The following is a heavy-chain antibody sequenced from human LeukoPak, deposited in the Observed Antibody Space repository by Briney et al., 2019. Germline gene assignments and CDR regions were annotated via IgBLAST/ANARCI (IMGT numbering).Heavy chain of an antibody. V-gene: IGHV3-73*01. J-gene: IGHJ3*02. D-gene: IGHD6-19*01. CDR1: GFTFSGSA. CDR3: TSTHADSSGWYSHGAFDI. Sequence: GGSLRLSCAASGFTFSGSAMHWVRQASGKGLEWVGRIRSKANSYATAYAASVKGRFPISRDDSKNTAYLQMNSLKTEDTAVYYCTSTHADSSGWYSHGAFDIWGQGTMVTVSS. CDR2: IRSKANSYAT.